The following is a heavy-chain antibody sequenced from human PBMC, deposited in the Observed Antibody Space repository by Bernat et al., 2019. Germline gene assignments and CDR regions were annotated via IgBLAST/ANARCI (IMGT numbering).Heavy chain of an antibody. CDR1: GGSISSSSYY. Sequence: QLQLQESGPGLVKPSETLSPTCTVSGGSISSSSYYWGWIRQPPGKGLEWIGSIYYSGTTYCNPSIQSRVTISVGKSMNQFAQKLSSVLAAGAAVYYYARSRSSSWYRFDDRGEGT. D-gene: IGHD6-13*01. J-gene: IGHJ4*02. V-gene: IGHV4-39*01. CDR3: ARSRSSSWYRFDD. CDR2: IYYSGTT.